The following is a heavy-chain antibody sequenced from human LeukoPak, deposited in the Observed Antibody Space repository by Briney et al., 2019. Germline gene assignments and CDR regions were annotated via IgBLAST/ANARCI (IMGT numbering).Heavy chain of an antibody. V-gene: IGHV4-59*01. Sequence: SETLSLTCTVSGGSISTDYWRWIRQPPGKGLEWVGYIYYSGRTNYNPSLKGRVTISVDTPKNRFSVKLSSVTAADTAVYYCATGATSLSYYDSRGQGTLVTVST. D-gene: IGHD2/OR15-2a*01. CDR1: GGSISTDY. CDR3: ATGATSLSYYDS. CDR2: IYYSGRT. J-gene: IGHJ4*02.